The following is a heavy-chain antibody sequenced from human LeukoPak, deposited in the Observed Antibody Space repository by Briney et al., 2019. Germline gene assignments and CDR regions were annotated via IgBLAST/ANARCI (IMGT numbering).Heavy chain of an antibody. CDR1: GFSFSTYW. CDR3: ARDRGYSTFDY. V-gene: IGHV3-7*01. J-gene: IGHJ4*02. Sequence: GGSLRLSCAASGFSFSTYWMSWVRQAPGEGLEWVANMNQDGSEINYVDSVKGRFTISRDNAKNPLYLQMNSLRAEDTAVYYCARDRGYSTFDYWGQGTLVTVSS. D-gene: IGHD2-15*01. CDR2: MNQDGSEI.